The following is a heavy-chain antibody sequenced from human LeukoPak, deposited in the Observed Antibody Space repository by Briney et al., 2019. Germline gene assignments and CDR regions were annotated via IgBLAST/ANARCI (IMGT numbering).Heavy chain of an antibody. Sequence: SVKVSCKASGGTFSSYAISWVRQAPGQGLEWMGGIIPIFGTANYAQKFQGRVTMTRDTSTSTVYMELSSLRSEDTAVYYCARDSGIYYGVFNWFDPWGQGTLVTVSS. V-gene: IGHV1-69*05. CDR1: GGTFSSYA. J-gene: IGHJ5*02. D-gene: IGHD3-10*01. CDR3: ARDSGIYYGVFNWFDP. CDR2: IIPIFGTA.